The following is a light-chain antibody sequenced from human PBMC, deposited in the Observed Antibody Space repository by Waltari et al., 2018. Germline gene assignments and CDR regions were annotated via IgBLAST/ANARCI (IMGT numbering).Light chain of an antibody. CDR1: ALAPKC. CDR3: QSTDDSGTHVI. CDR2: RDT. Sequence: SSEVTQPLSVSVSPGQTATIICSGAALAPKCVYCFQQKPGQSPVAVVLRDTGRPPGIPERFSGSTSGATATLTITGVQAEDEANYFCQSTDDSGTHVIFGGGTQLTVL. V-gene: IGLV3-25*03. J-gene: IGLJ2*01.